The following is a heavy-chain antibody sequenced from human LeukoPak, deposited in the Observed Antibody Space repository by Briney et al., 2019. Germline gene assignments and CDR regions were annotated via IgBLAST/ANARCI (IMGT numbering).Heavy chain of an antibody. J-gene: IGHJ5*02. CDR3: PGWGGSTESSWFDP. CDR2: IYYSGST. D-gene: IGHD3-16*01. Sequence: SETLSLTCTVSGGSISSYYWSWIRQPPGKGLEWIGYIYYSGSTNYNPSLKSRVTISVDTSKNQFSLKLSSVTAADTPVYYCPGWGGSTESSWFDPWGQGTRVTVSS. CDR1: GGSISSYY. V-gene: IGHV4-59*01.